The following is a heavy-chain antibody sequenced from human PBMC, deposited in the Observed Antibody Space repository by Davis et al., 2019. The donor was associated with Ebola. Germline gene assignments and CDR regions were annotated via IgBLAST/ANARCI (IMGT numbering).Heavy chain of an antibody. CDR1: GFTFSSYS. V-gene: IGHV3-21*04. CDR3: ARGYDSSGYYWPYYYGMDV. CDR2: ISSSSSYI. D-gene: IGHD3-22*01. Sequence: GESLKISCAASGFTFSSYSMNWVRQAPGKGLEWVSSISSSSSYIYYADSVKGRFTISRDNAKNSLYLQMNSLRAEDTAVYYCARGYDSSGYYWPYYYGMDVWGQGTTVTVSS. J-gene: IGHJ6*02.